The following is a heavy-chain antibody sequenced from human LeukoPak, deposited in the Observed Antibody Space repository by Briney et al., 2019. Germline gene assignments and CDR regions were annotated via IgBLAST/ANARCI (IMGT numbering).Heavy chain of an antibody. CDR1: GFTFSSYW. V-gene: IGHV3-74*01. Sequence: GGSLRLSCAASGFTFSSYWMHWVRQAPGKGLVWVSRINSDGSSTSYADSVKGRFTISRDNAKNTLYLQMNSLRAEDTAVYYCARGGNGDYVENYYYGMDVWGQGTTVTVSS. D-gene: IGHD4-17*01. J-gene: IGHJ6*02. CDR3: ARGGNGDYVENYYYGMDV. CDR2: INSDGSST.